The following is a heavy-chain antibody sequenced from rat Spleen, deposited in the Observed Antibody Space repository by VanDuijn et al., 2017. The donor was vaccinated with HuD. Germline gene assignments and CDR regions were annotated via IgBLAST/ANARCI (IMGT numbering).Heavy chain of an antibody. Sequence: EVQLVESDGGLVQPGRSLKLSCAASGFTFSDYYMAWVRQAPTKGLEWVASITNTGGSTYYPDSVKGRFTISRDNAKSTLYLQMDSLRSEDTATYYCARHPYGGDWYFDFWGPGTMVTVSS. CDR3: ARHPYGGDWYFDF. J-gene: IGHJ1*01. V-gene: IGHV5-25*01. D-gene: IGHD1-11*01. CDR1: GFTFSDYY. CDR2: ITNTGGST.